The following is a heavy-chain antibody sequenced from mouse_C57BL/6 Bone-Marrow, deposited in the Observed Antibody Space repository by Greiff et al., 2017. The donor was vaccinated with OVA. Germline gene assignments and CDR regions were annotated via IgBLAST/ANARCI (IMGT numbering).Heavy chain of an antibody. CDR3: ARGYYGRVAWFAY. CDR1: GYTFTSYG. CDR2: IYPRSGNT. J-gene: IGHJ3*01. D-gene: IGHD1-1*01. Sequence: QVQLQQSGAELARPGASVKLSCKASGYTFTSYGISWVKQRTGQGLGGMGGIYPRSGNTYYNEKFKGKATLTADKSSSTAYMELRSLTSEDSAVYFCARGYYGRVAWFAYWGQGTLVTVSA. V-gene: IGHV1-81*01.